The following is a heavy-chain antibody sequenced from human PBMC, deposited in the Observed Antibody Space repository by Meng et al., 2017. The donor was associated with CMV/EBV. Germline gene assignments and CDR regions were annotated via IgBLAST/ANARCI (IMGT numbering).Heavy chain of an antibody. CDR1: GGTFSSYA. V-gene: IGHV1-69*12. CDR3: AREGYCGGDCFYDY. D-gene: IGHD2-21*02. Sequence: QVQLVQSGAEVKQPGCSGKVSVKASGGTFSSYAISWVRQAPGQGLEWMGGIIPIFGTANYAQKFQGRVTITADESTSTAYMELSSLRSEDTAVYYCAREGYCGGDCFYDYWGQGTLVTVSS. J-gene: IGHJ4*02. CDR2: IIPIFGTA.